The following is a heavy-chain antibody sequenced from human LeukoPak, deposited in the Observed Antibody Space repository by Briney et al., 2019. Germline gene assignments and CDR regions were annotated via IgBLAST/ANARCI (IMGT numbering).Heavy chain of an antibody. J-gene: IGHJ4*02. V-gene: IGHV5-51*01. Sequence: PGESLKISCKGSGYSFSNYWIGWVRQMPGKGLEWMGIIYPGDSDTRYSPSFQGQVTISADKSISTAYLQWSSLKASDTAMYFCVSSIQRVGSSWLPFDFWGQGTLVTVSS. CDR2: IYPGDSDT. CDR1: GYSFSNYW. D-gene: IGHD6-13*01. CDR3: VSSIQRVGSSWLPFDF.